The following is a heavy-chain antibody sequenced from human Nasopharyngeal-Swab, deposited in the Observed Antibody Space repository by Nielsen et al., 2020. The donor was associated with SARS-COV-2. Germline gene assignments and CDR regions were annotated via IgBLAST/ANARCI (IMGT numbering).Heavy chain of an antibody. V-gene: IGHV3-21*01. J-gene: IGHJ6*02. Sequence: GGSLRVSCAASGFTFRSYSMNWVRQAPGKGLEWVSSISSSSSNIYYADSVKGRFTISRDNAKNSLYLQMNSLRAEDTAVYYCARGVDSSSWYFPYYYGMDVWGQGTTVTVSS. CDR3: ARGVDSSSWYFPYYYGMDV. CDR2: ISSSSSNI. D-gene: IGHD6-13*01. CDR1: GFTFRSYS.